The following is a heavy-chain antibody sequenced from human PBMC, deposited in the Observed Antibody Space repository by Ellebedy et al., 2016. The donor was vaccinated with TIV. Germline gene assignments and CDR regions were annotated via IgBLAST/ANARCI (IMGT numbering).Heavy chain of an antibody. CDR2: INSDGSST. CDR3: ARAHPLGIENFDY. J-gene: IGHJ4*02. V-gene: IGHV3-74*01. D-gene: IGHD7-27*01. Sequence: GESLKISCAASGFTFSSYWMHWVRQAPGKGLVWVSRINSDGSSTSYADSVKGRFTISRDNAKNTLYMQMNSLRAEDTAVYYCARAHPLGIENFDYWGQGTLVTVSS. CDR1: GFTFSSYW.